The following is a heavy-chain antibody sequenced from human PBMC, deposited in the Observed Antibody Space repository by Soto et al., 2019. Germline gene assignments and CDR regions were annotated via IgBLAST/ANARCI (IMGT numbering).Heavy chain of an antibody. Sequence: PSETLSLTCAVSGGSISSGGYSWSWIRQPPGKGLEWIGYIYHSGSTYYNPSPKSRVTISVDRSKNQFSLKLSSVTAADTAVYYCARSIAAAGTGYFQHWGQGTLVTVPQ. CDR2: IYHSGST. J-gene: IGHJ1*01. V-gene: IGHV4-30-2*01. D-gene: IGHD6-13*01. CDR1: GGSISSGGYS. CDR3: ARSIAAAGTGYFQH.